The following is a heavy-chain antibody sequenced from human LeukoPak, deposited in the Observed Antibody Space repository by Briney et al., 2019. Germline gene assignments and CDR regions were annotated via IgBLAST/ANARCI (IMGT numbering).Heavy chain of an antibody. J-gene: IGHJ4*02. CDR1: EYTFTDYY. D-gene: IGHD3-16*02. Sequence: ASVKVSCKAPEYTFTDYYMHWVRQAPGQGLEWMGWSNPNSGGTNYAQKFQGRVTMTRDTSISTAYMELSRLRSDDTAVYYCARDLSNVITFGGVIAYWGQGTLVTVSS. CDR2: SNPNSGGT. CDR3: ARDLSNVITFGGVIAY. V-gene: IGHV1-2*02.